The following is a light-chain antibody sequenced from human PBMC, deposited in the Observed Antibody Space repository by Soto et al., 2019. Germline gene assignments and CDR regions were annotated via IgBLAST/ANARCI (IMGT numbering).Light chain of an antibody. V-gene: IGKV3-20*01. CDR1: QSISSSY. CDR3: QQYGSSGT. CDR2: RVS. Sequence: EIALTQSPGTLSLSPGERATLSCGASQSISSSYLAWYQQKPGQAPRLLIYRVSSRATGIPDRFSGSGSGTDFTLTISRLEPEDFAVYYCQQYGSSGTFGQGTKVDIK. J-gene: IGKJ1*01.